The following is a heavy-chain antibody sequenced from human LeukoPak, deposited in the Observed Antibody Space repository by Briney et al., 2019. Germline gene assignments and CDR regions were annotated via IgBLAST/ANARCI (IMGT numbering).Heavy chain of an antibody. D-gene: IGHD6-19*01. J-gene: IGHJ4*02. CDR1: GGSISSSSYY. CDR2: IYYSGST. V-gene: IGHV4-39*01. CDR3: ARSPPYSSGTYFDY. Sequence: SETLSLTCTVSGGSISSSSYYWGWIRQPPGKGLEWIGSIYYSGSTYYNPSLKSRVTMSVDTSKNQFSLKLRSVTAADTAVYYCARSPPYSSGTYFDYWGQGTLVTVSS.